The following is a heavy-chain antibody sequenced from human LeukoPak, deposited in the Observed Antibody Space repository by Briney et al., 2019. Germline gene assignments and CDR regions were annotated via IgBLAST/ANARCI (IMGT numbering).Heavy chain of an antibody. CDR3: ARDPIKTIAAAGTRRSGFDY. V-gene: IGHV1-3*01. Sequence: ASVKVSCKASGYTFTSYAMHWVRQAPGQRLEWMGWINAGNGNTKYSQKFQGRVTITADESTSTAYMELSSLRSEDTAVYYCARDPIKTIAAAGTRRSGFDYWGQGTLVTVSS. D-gene: IGHD6-13*01. CDR2: INAGNGNT. J-gene: IGHJ4*02. CDR1: GYTFTSYA.